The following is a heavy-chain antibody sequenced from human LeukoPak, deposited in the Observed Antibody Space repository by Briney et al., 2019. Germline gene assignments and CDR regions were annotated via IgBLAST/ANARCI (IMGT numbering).Heavy chain of an antibody. CDR1: GGSISSYY. J-gene: IGHJ5*02. CDR2: IYYSGST. V-gene: IGHV4-59*01. D-gene: IGHD6-19*01. CDR3: AGFIAVARNWFDP. Sequence: SETLSLTCTVSGGSISSYYWSWIRQPPGKGLEWIGYIYYSGSTNYNPSLKSRVTISIDTSKNQFSLKLSSVTAADTAVYHCAGFIAVARNWFDPWGQGTLVTVSS.